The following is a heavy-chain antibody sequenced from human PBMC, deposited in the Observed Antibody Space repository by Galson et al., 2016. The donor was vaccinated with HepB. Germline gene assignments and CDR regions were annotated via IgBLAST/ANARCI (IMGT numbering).Heavy chain of an antibody. CDR1: GFSISTYW. CDR3: AQYYYDSSGYIEYFQN. CDR2: IKQDGSEK. D-gene: IGHD3-22*01. Sequence: SLRLSCAASGFSISTYWMSWVRQVPGKGLEWVANIKQDGSEKYYVDSVKGQFTISRDNVKKSLFLQMNSLRAEDTAVYYCAQYYYDSSGYIEYFQNWGQGSRVTVSS. J-gene: IGHJ1*01. V-gene: IGHV3-7*03.